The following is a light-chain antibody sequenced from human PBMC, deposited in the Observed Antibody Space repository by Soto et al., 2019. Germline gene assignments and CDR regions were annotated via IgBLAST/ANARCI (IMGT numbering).Light chain of an antibody. CDR1: QGIRSW. CDR2: ASS. Sequence: DIQMTHSPSSVAASVGDMVTITCRASQGIRSWLSWYQQKPGKAPKLLIYASSSLQSAAPSRFCDSGSGTHFTLTFSSLQPEDFAPYYCQQANSFPITFGQGTRLQTK. V-gene: IGKV1-12*01. CDR3: QQANSFPIT. J-gene: IGKJ5*01.